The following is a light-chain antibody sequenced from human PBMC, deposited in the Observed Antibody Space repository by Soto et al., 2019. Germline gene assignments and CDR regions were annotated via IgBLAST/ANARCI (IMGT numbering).Light chain of an antibody. J-gene: IGKJ5*01. CDR3: QQSSSSPIT. CDR2: AAS. Sequence: DIQMTQPPSSLSASIGDRVTITCRASQSIGNHLNWYQQKPGKAPKFLIYAASNLQSGVPSRFSGSVSGTDFTLTVNSLQPEDFATYYCQQSSSSPITFGQGTRLEIK. V-gene: IGKV1-39*01. CDR1: QSIGNH.